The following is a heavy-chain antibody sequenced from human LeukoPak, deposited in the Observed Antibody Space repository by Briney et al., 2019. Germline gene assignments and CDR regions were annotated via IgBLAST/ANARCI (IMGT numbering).Heavy chain of an antibody. CDR1: GFTFSSYG. V-gene: IGHV3-33*06. CDR3: AKEYCSGGSCYRNFDY. CDR2: RWYVGSNK. D-gene: IGHD2-15*01. J-gene: IGHJ4*02. Sequence: GGSLSLSCAASGFTFSSYGMHWVRQAPGKGLEWVAVRWYVGSNKYYADSVTGLLTTATNNTKNTLYQQTNSLRAEDTAVYYCAKEYCSGGSCYRNFDYWGQGTLVTVSS.